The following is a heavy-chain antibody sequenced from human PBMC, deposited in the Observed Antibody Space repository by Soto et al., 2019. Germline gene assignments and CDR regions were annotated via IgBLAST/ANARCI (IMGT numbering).Heavy chain of an antibody. J-gene: IGHJ4*02. V-gene: IGHV4-4*02. D-gene: IGHD3-9*01. Sequence: QVQLQESGPGLVKPSGTLSLTCAVSGGSISSSNWWSWVRQPPGKGLEWIGEIAHTENTNYNPSLKSRVTISVDKSKNQFSLRLTSVTAADTAVYYCASHLVMTGTRGFDHWGQGTLVTVSS. CDR1: GGSISSSNW. CDR3: ASHLVMTGTRGFDH. CDR2: IAHTENT.